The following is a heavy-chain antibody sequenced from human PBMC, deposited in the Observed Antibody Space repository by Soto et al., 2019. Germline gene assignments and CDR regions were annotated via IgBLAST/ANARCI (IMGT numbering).Heavy chain of an antibody. Sequence: GGSLRLSCAASGFTFSDYTMNWVRQAPGKGLEWVSSISIISDYIYYADAVKGRFTISRDNAKNSLYLQMNSLRAEDTAVYYCARAAVVTAIHLDYWGQGTLVTVSS. CDR3: ARAAVVTAIHLDY. D-gene: IGHD2-21*02. J-gene: IGHJ4*02. V-gene: IGHV3-21*01. CDR2: ISIISDYI. CDR1: GFTFSDYT.